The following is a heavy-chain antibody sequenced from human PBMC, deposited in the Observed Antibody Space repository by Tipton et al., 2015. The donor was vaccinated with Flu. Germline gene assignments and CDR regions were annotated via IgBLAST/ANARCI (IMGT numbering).Heavy chain of an antibody. Sequence: SLRLSCAASGFTFDDYAMHWVRQAPGKGLEWVSGISWNSGSIGYADSVKGRFTISRDNAKNSLYLQMNSLRAEDTALYYCATHQWLVQGRSFDYWGQGTLVTVSS. J-gene: IGHJ4*02. CDR2: ISWNSGSI. D-gene: IGHD6-19*01. V-gene: IGHV3-9*01. CDR3: ATHQWLVQGRSFDY. CDR1: GFTFDDYA.